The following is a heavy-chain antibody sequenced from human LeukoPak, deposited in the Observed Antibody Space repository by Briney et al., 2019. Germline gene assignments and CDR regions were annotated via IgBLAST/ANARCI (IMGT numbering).Heavy chain of an antibody. CDR1: GDSINSLDL. V-gene: IGHV4-4*02. Sequence: SETLSLTCTVSGDSINSLDLWSWVRQPPGKGLEWIGEMYLSGTTHSNPSLKSRVTISVDTSKNQFSLKLSSVTAADTAVYYCASTWDDYGDYPTDYWGQGTLVTVSS. CDR2: MYLSGTT. D-gene: IGHD4-17*01. J-gene: IGHJ4*02. CDR3: ASTWDDYGDYPTDY.